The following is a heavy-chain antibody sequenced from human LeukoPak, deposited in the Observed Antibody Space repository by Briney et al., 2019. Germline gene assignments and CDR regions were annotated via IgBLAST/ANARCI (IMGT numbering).Heavy chain of an antibody. CDR2: IYYTGYT. Sequence: PSQTLSLTCTVSGGSISSGAYYWSWIRQHPEKGLEWIGYIYYTGYTYYNPSLKSRLTMSVDTSKNQFSLKLRSVTAADTAVYYCARGGRYCSGGSCYPDFDYWGQGTLVTVSS. CDR3: ARGGRYCSGGSCYPDFDY. D-gene: IGHD2-15*01. CDR1: GGSISSGAYY. J-gene: IGHJ4*02. V-gene: IGHV4-31*03.